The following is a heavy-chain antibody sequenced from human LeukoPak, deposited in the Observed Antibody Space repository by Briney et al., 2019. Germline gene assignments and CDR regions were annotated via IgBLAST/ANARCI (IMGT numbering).Heavy chain of an antibody. CDR3: AKDYYFDY. V-gene: IGHV3-23*01. J-gene: IGHJ4*02. CDR2: ISGSGGST. CDR1: GFTFSSYA. Sequence: GGSLRLSCAASGFTFSSYAMRWLPQAPGKALEWVSAISGSGGSTYYADSVKGRFTISRDNSKNTLYLQMNSLGAEDTAVYYCAKDYYFDYWGQGTLVTVSS.